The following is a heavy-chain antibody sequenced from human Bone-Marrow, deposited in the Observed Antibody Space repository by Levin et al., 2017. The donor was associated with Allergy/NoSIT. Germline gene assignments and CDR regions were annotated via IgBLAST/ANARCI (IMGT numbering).Heavy chain of an antibody. J-gene: IGHJ4*02. CDR2: TYYRSKWYN. CDR1: GDSVSSNTLA. D-gene: IGHD6-19*01. V-gene: IGHV6-1*01. Sequence: SETLSLTCVISGDSVSSNTLAWNWIRQSPSRGLEWLGRTYYRSKWYNDYAISMRGRMSIDADTSKNQVSLHLTSVTPEDTAVYFCASGGSGLSFWGQGNLVTVSS. CDR3: ASGGSGLSF.